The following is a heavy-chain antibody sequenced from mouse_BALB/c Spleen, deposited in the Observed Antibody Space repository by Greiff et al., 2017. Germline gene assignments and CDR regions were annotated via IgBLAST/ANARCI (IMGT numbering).Heavy chain of an antibody. J-gene: IGHJ2*01. Sequence: EVHLVESGPGLVKPSQSLSLTCTVTGYSITSDYAWNWIRQFPGNKLEWMGYISYSGSTSYNPSLKSRISITRDTSKNQFFLQLNSVTTEDTATYYCARRPTVDYFDYWGQGTTLTVSS. CDR1: GYSITSDYA. CDR3: ARRPTVDYFDY. D-gene: IGHD1-1*01. CDR2: ISYSGST. V-gene: IGHV3-2*02.